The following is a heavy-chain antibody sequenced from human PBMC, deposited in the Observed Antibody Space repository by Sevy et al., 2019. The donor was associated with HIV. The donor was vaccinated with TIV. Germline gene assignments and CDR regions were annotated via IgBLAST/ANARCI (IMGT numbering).Heavy chain of an antibody. D-gene: IGHD4-17*01. CDR1: GFTFSTYG. V-gene: IGHV3-33*01. CDR2: MWFDGSNT. Sequence: GGSMRLSCAASGFTFSTYGMHWVRQAPGKGLEWVAVMWFDGSNTYYADSVKGRFTISRDIAKNTLHLQMNSLRAEDTSVYYCARDLEFYDYGDYGPAFMPDYWGQGTLVTVSS. J-gene: IGHJ4*02. CDR3: ARDLEFYDYGDYGPAFMPDY.